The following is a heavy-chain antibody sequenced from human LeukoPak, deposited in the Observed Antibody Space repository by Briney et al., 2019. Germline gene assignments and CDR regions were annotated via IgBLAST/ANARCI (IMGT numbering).Heavy chain of an antibody. CDR3: ARDAIAVSGPLIITLDI. J-gene: IGHJ3*02. Sequence: SETLSLTCTVSGSPISSYYWSWIRQPAGKGLEWIGRIYTTGSSNYNPSLKSRVTMSVDTSKSQFSLKLNSVTAADTAVYYCARDAIAVSGPLIITLDIWGQGTVVTVSS. V-gene: IGHV4-4*07. D-gene: IGHD6-19*01. CDR2: IYTTGSS. CDR1: GSPISSYY.